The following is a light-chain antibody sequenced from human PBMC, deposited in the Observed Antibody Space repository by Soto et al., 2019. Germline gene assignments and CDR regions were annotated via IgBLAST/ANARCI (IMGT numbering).Light chain of an antibody. V-gene: IGKV1-39*01. CDR2: AAS. CDR3: QQSYSRIT. J-gene: IGKJ3*01. CDR1: QSISSY. Sequence: DIQMTQSLSSLSASVGDRVTITCRASQSISSYLNWYQQKPGKAPKLLIYAASSLQSGVPSRFSGSGSGTDFTLTISSLQPEDFATYYCQQSYSRITFGPGTKVDIK.